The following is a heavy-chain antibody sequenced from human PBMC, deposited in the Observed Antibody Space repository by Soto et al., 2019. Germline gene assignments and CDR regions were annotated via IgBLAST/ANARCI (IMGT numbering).Heavy chain of an antibody. D-gene: IGHD3-10*01. CDR2: IYYSGST. J-gene: IGHJ4*02. CDR3: ARVGVVYGSGSYYMPFDY. Sequence: SETLSVTCTVSGGSISSYCWSWIRQPPGKGLEWIGYIYYSGSTNYNPSLKSRVTISVDTSKNQFSLKLSSVTAADTAVYYCARVGVVYGSGSYYMPFDYWGQGTLVTVSS. CDR1: GGSISSYC. V-gene: IGHV4-59*01.